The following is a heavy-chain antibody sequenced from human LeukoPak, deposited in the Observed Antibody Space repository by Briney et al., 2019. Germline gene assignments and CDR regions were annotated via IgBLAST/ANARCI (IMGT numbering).Heavy chain of an antibody. V-gene: IGHV3-20*04. CDR1: GFTFDDYG. CDR2: INWNGGST. CDR3: ARASSLYYDFWSGITA. Sequence: GGSLRLSCAASGFTFDDYGMSWVRQAPGKGLEWVSGINWNGGSTGYADSVKGRFTISRDNAKNSLYLQMNSLRAEDTALYYCARASSLYYDFWSGITAWGQGSLVTVSS. D-gene: IGHD3-3*01. J-gene: IGHJ5*02.